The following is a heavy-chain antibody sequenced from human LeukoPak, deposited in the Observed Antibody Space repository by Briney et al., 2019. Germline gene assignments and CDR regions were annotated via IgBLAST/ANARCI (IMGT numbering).Heavy chain of an antibody. V-gene: IGHV3-43*02. CDR2: ISGDGGRT. CDR3: AKDLASVYDAFNI. Sequence: GGSLRLSCAASGFTFDDYAMNWVRQAPGKGLEWVSLISGDGGRTFYADSVKGRFTISRDNSKNSLYLEMNSMRTEDTALYYCAKDLASVYDAFNIWGQGTMSPSLQ. CDR1: GFTFDDYA. J-gene: IGHJ3*02.